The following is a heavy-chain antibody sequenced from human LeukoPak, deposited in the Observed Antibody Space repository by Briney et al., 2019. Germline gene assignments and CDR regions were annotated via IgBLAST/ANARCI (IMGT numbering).Heavy chain of an antibody. CDR3: ARDPWGYYGSGSNWFDP. Sequence: VASVKVSCKASGYTFTSYYMHWVRQAPGQGLEWMGIINPSGGSTSYAQKFQGRVTMTRDTSTSTVYMELSSLRSEDTAVYYCARDPWGYYGSGSNWFDPWGQGTLVTVSS. J-gene: IGHJ5*02. CDR2: INPSGGST. V-gene: IGHV1-46*01. D-gene: IGHD3-10*01. CDR1: GYTFTSYY.